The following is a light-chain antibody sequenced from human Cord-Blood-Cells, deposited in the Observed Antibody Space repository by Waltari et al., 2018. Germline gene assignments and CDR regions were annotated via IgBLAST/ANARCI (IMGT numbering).Light chain of an antibody. V-gene: IGLV2-14*01. Sequence: QSPLTQTASVSGSPGQSITISCPGSSTDVGGYNYVSWYQQHPGKAPKLMIYDVSNRPSGVSNRFSGSKSGNTASLTISGLQAEDEADYYCSSYTSSSTWVFGGGTKLTVL. CDR2: DVS. CDR3: SSYTSSSTWV. J-gene: IGLJ3*02. CDR1: STDVGGYNY.